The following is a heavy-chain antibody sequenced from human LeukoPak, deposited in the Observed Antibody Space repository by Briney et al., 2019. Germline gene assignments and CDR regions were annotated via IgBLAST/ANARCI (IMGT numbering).Heavy chain of an antibody. D-gene: IGHD3-10*01. V-gene: IGHV3-23*01. CDR3: ARLTMVRGVWADY. Sequence: GGTLRLSCAASGFTFSNYGMSWVRQTPGKGLEWVSAISGSGGSTYYADSVKGRFTISRDNSKNTLYLQMNSLRAEDTAVYYCARLTMVRGVWADYWGQGTLVTVSS. J-gene: IGHJ4*02. CDR2: ISGSGGST. CDR1: GFTFSNYG.